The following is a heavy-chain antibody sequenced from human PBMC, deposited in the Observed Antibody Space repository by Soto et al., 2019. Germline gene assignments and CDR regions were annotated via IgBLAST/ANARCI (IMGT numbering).Heavy chain of an antibody. V-gene: IGHV3-23*01. D-gene: IGHD3-3*01. CDR3: AKVNQYYDFWSGYFGDPEGKYYFDY. J-gene: IGHJ4*02. CDR2: ISGSGGST. CDR1: GFTFSSYA. Sequence: PGGSLRLSCAASGFTFSSYAMSWVRQAPGKGLEWVSAISGSGGSTYYADSVKGRFTISRDNSKNTLYLQVNSLRAEDTAVYYCAKVNQYYDFWSGYFGDPEGKYYFDYWGQGTLVTVSS.